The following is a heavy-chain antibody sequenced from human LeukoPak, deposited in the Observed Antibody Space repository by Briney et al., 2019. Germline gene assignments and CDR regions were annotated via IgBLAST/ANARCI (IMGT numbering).Heavy chain of an antibody. CDR1: GFTFSSYW. D-gene: IGHD3-22*01. CDR2: INCDGRTT. V-gene: IGHV3-74*01. Sequence: HTGGSLRLSCAASGFTFSSYWMHWVRQAPGKGLVWVARINCDGRTTNYADSVKGRFTISRDNAKNTLYLQMNRLRAEDTAVYYCARDLRYYYDSSGPSGFDYWGQGTLVTVSS. J-gene: IGHJ4*02. CDR3: ARDLRYYYDSSGPSGFDY.